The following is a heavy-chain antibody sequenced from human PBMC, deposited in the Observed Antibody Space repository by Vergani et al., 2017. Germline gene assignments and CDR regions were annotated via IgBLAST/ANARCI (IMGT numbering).Heavy chain of an antibody. J-gene: IGHJ5*02. D-gene: IGHD2-2*01. CDR3: ARALGYCSSTSFRLCRWFDP. CDR2: IYHSGST. V-gene: IGHV4-30-2*01. CDR1: GGSISSGGYS. Sequence: QLQLQESGSGLVKPSQTLSLTCAVSGGSISSGGYSWSWIRQPPGKGLEWIGYIYHSGSTYYNPSLKSRVTISVDRSKNQFSLKLSSVTAANTAVYYCARALGYCSSTSFRLCRWFDPWGQGTLVTVSS.